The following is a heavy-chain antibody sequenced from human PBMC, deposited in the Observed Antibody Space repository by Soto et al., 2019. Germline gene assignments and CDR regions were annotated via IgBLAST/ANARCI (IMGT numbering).Heavy chain of an antibody. Sequence: QVQLVQSGAEVKKPGSSVKVSCKASGGTFSSYAISWVRQAPGQGLEWMGGIIPIFGTANYAQKFQGRVTITADESTSTAYMELSSLRSEDTSVYYCARNRYCISTSCYRASFDIGGQGTMVTVSS. J-gene: IGHJ3*02. D-gene: IGHD2-2*01. V-gene: IGHV1-69*12. CDR1: GGTFSSYA. CDR3: ARNRYCISTSCYRASFDI. CDR2: IIPIFGTA.